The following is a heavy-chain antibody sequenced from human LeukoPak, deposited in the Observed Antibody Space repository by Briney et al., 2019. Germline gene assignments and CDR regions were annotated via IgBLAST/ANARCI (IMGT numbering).Heavy chain of an antibody. Sequence: PGGSLRLSCAASGFSFSNYGMQWVRQAPGKGLEWVAFIRYDGSKKYYADSVKGRFTISRDNSKNTLFLQMNSLRAEDTAVYYCARDGSHGYYYDSSGYYLGRYFQHWGQGTLVTVSS. CDR3: ARDGSHGYYYDSSGYYLGRYFQH. CDR1: GFSFSNYG. V-gene: IGHV3-30*02. J-gene: IGHJ1*01. D-gene: IGHD3-22*01. CDR2: IRYDGSKK.